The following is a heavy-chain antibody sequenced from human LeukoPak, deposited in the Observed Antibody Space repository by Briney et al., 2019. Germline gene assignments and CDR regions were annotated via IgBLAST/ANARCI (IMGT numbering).Heavy chain of an antibody. J-gene: IGHJ6*02. CDR1: GGSISSGDYY. CDR2: IYYSGST. V-gene: IGHV4-30-4*01. Sequence: SETLSLTCTVSGGSISSGDYYWSWIRQPPGKGLEWIGYIYYSGSTYYNPSLKSRVTISVDTSKNQFSLKLSSVTAADTAVYYCARDRGFGTSYYGMDVWGQGTTVTVSS. D-gene: IGHD3-10*01. CDR3: ARDRGFGTSYYGMDV.